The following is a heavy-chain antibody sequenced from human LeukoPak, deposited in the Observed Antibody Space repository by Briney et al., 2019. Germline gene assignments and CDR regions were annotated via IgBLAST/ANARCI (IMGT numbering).Heavy chain of an antibody. V-gene: IGHV3-23*01. CDR3: ARWAGDYGDPTTTNWFDP. CDR1: GFTFSSYA. D-gene: IGHD4-17*01. Sequence: GGSLRLSCAASGFTFSSYAMSWVRQAPGKGLEWVSAISGSGGSTYYADSVKGRFTISRDNSKNTLYLQMNSLRAEDTAVYYCARWAGDYGDPTTTNWFDPWGQGTLVTVSS. J-gene: IGHJ5*02. CDR2: ISGSGGST.